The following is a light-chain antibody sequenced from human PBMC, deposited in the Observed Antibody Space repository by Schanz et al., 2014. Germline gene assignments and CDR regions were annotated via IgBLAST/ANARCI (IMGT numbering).Light chain of an antibody. Sequence: QSALTQPPSASGSLGQSVTISCTGTSSDVGGYNYVSWYQQHPGKAPKLMIYDVGNRPSGVSNRFSGSKSGNTASLTISGLQAEDEADYYCSSYTSSRTLAFGGGTKLTVL. CDR1: SSDVGGYNY. CDR2: DVG. J-gene: IGLJ3*02. V-gene: IGLV2-14*01. CDR3: SSYTSSRTLA.